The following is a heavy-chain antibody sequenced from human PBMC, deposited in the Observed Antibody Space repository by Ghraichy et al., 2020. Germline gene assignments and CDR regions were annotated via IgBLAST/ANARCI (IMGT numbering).Heavy chain of an antibody. J-gene: IGHJ4*02. CDR1: GFTFSSYW. CDR3: ASGTSGSSLGY. D-gene: IGHD1-26*01. V-gene: IGHV3-7*01. CDR2: IKQDGSEK. Sequence: AGSLRLSCAASGFTFSSYWMSWVRQAPGKGLEWVANIKQDGSEKYYVDSVKGRFTISRDNAKNSLYLQMNSLRAEDTAVYYCASGTSGSSLGYWGQGTLVTVSS.